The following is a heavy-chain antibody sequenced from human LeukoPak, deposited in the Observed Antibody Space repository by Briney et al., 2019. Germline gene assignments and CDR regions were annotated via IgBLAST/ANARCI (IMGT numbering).Heavy chain of an antibody. CDR3: ARGWTWGYSRRPNWFDP. CDR2: ISPRGRS. CDR1: GDSFISGDYF. Sequence: PSQTLSLTCSVSGDSFISGDYFWSWIRQPAGKGLEWIGRISPRGRSNYNPSLKSRVTISVDTSKNQFSLKLSSVTAADTAVYYCARGWTWGYSRRPNWFDPWGQGTLVTVSS. D-gene: IGHD5-18*01. V-gene: IGHV4-61*02. J-gene: IGHJ5*02.